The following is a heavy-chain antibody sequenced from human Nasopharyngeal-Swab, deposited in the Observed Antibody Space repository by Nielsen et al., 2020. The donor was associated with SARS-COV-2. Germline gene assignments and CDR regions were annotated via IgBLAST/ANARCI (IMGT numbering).Heavy chain of an antibody. CDR1: GFTFSSYG. D-gene: IGHD6-13*01. V-gene: IGHV3-30*18. Sequence: GGSLRLSCAASGFTFSSYGMHWVRQAPGKGLEWVAVISYDGSNKYYADSVKGRFTISRDNSKNSLYLQMNSLRTEDTALYYCAKDIYSSSWTPWYYYYGMDVWGQGTTVTVSS. CDR3: AKDIYSSSWTPWYYYYGMDV. J-gene: IGHJ6*02. CDR2: ISYDGSNK.